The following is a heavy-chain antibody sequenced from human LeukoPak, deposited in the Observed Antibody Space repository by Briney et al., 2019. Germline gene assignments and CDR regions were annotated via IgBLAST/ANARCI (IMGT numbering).Heavy chain of an antibody. V-gene: IGHV3-74*01. Sequence: GGSLRLSCAASGFSFSNYWMHWVRQAPGKGLVWVSRINTDGSSTTYADSVKGRFTISRDNAKNTLYLQMNSLRAEDTAVYYCARVSYYYDSSGYLSSYYYMDVWGKGTTVTVSS. CDR1: GFSFSNYW. CDR3: ARVSYYYDSSGYLSSYYYMDV. CDR2: INTDGSST. D-gene: IGHD3-22*01. J-gene: IGHJ6*03.